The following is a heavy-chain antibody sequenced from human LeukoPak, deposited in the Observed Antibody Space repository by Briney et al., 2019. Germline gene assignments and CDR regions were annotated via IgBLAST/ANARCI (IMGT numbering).Heavy chain of an antibody. J-gene: IGHJ4*02. CDR2: IIPIFGTA. Sequence: ASVKVFCKASGYTFTSYYMHWVRQAPGQGLEWMGGIIPIFGTANYAQKFQGRVTITADESTSTAYMELSSLRSEDTAVYYCARGILSYGDYESGGLDYWGQGTLVTVSS. CDR3: ARGILSYGDYESGGLDY. V-gene: IGHV1-69*13. CDR1: GYTFTSYY. D-gene: IGHD4-17*01.